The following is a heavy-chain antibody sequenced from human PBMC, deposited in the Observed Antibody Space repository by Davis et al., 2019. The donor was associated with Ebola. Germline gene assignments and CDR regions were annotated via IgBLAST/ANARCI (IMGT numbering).Heavy chain of an antibody. Sequence: SVKVSCKASGGAFISDGISWVRQARGRGLEWMGGIVPILGPPQYTQKYQGRLTITADRSTDTVYMELTSLTSEDTAVYYCARGVVSGKGFDEFDSWGQGTLVTVSS. CDR3: ARGVVSGKGFDEFDS. V-gene: IGHV1-69*10. J-gene: IGHJ4*02. CDR2: IVPILGPP. CDR1: GGAFISDG. D-gene: IGHD2-8*02.